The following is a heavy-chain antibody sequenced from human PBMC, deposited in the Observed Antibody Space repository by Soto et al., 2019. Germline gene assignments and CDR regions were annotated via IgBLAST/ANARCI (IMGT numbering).Heavy chain of an antibody. Sequence: QLQLQESGSGLVKPSQTLSLTCALSGGSISSGGDSWSWIRQPPVKGLEWIGYIYHSGSTYYNSCLKRRFTISVLRSNDQCPLKVCSVTASDTAVYYCTRVPSPWGQGTLVSVAS. CDR2: IYHSGST. J-gene: IGHJ5*02. CDR1: GGSISSGGDS. V-gene: IGHV4-30-2*01. CDR3: TRVPSP.